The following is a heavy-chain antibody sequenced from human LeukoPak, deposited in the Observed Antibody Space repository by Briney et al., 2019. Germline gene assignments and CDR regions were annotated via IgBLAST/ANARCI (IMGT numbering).Heavy chain of an antibody. CDR1: GGSFSGYY. D-gene: IGHD3-9*01. V-gene: IGHV4-34*01. J-gene: IGHJ4*02. Sequence: SETLSLTCAVYGGSFSGYYWSWIRQPPGKGLEWIGEINHGGSANCNPSLKSRVTTSVDTSKNQFSLKLSSVTAADTAVYYCARGPLADILTGYYSIDFDYWGQGTLVTVSS. CDR2: INHGGSA. CDR3: ARGPLADILTGYYSIDFDY.